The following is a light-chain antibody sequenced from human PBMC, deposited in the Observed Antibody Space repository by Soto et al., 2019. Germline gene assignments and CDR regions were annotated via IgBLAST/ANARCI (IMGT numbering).Light chain of an antibody. J-gene: IGLJ3*02. CDR2: DVT. CDR1: TSDVGAYNY. CDR3: SAYTRSSTLV. Sequence: QSALTQPASVSGSPGQSITISCTGTTSDVGAYNYVSCYQQHTGKSPQLVIYDVTNRTSGVSNRFSGSKSGNTASLTISGLKDVDEAAYSCSAYTRSSTLVFGGGTKLTVL. V-gene: IGLV2-14*03.